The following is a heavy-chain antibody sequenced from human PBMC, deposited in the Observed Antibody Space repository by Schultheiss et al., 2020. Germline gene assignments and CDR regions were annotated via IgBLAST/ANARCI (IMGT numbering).Heavy chain of an antibody. Sequence: TLSLTCAVYGGSFSGYYWSWIRQPPGKGLEWIGEINHSGSTNYNPSLKSRVTISVDTSKNQFSLKLSSVTAADTAVYYCARGSDNWFDPWGQGTLVTVSS. CDR2: INHSGST. V-gene: IGHV4-34*01. CDR1: GGSFSGYY. CDR3: ARGSDNWFDP. J-gene: IGHJ5*02.